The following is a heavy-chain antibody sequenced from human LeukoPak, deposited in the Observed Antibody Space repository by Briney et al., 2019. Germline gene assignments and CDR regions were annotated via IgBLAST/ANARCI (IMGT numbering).Heavy chain of an antibody. CDR1: GGSISSSSYY. Sequence: SETLSLTCTVSGGSISSSSYYWGWIRQPPGKGLEWIGYIYYTGSTTYNPSLKSRVTISADTSKNQFSLKLSSVTAADTAVYYCASRKLGNDYWGQGTLVTVSS. D-gene: IGHD7-27*01. V-gene: IGHV4-61*05. J-gene: IGHJ4*02. CDR3: ASRKLGNDY. CDR2: IYYTGST.